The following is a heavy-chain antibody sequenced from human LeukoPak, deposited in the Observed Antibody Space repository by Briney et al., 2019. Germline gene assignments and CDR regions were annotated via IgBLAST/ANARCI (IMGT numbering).Heavy chain of an antibody. J-gene: IGHJ3*02. Sequence: SETLSLTCTVSGGSISSYYWSWIRQPAGKGLEWIGRIYTSGSTNYNPSLKSRVTMSVDTSKNQFSLKLSSVTAADTAVYYCAGYPSLYSYGYGNAFDIWGQGTMVTVSS. CDR2: IYTSGST. V-gene: IGHV4-4*07. CDR3: AGYPSLYSYGYGNAFDI. D-gene: IGHD5-18*01. CDR1: GGSISSYY.